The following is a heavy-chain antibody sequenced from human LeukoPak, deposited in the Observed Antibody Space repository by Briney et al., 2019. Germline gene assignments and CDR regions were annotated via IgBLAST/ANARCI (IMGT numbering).Heavy chain of an antibody. D-gene: IGHD6-13*01. V-gene: IGHV3-30*01. Sequence: GGSLRLSCAASGFTFSSYAMHWVRQAPGKGLEWVAVISYDGSNKYYADSVKGRFTISRDNSKNTLYLQMNSLRAEDTAVYYCASAPRRGIAAATRSPFDYWGQGTLVTVSS. J-gene: IGHJ4*02. CDR2: ISYDGSNK. CDR1: GFTFSSYA. CDR3: ASAPRRGIAAATRSPFDY.